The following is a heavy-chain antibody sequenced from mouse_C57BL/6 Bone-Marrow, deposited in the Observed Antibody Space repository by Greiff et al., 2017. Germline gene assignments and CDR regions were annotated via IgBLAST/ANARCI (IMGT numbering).Heavy chain of an antibody. CDR1: GFTFSSYG. CDR2: ISSGGSYT. J-gene: IGHJ4*01. V-gene: IGHV5-6*01. CDR3: ARPSTAQAKDYAMDY. Sequence: EVQLVESGGDLVKPGGSLKLSCAASGFTFSSYGMSWVRQTPDKRLEWVATISSGGSYTYYPDSVKGRFTISRDNAKNTLYLQMSSLKSEDTAMYYCARPSTAQAKDYAMDYWGQGTSVTVSS. D-gene: IGHD3-2*02.